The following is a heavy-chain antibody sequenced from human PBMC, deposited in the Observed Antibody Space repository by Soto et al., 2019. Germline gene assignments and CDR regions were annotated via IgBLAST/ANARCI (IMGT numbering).Heavy chain of an antibody. CDR1: GFTFSSYW. CDR3: ASDVAARLYYFDY. CDR2: IKQDGSEK. V-gene: IGHV3-7*01. Sequence: VQLVESGGGLVQPGGSLRLSCAASGFTFSSYWMSWVRQAPGKGLEWVANIKQDGSEKYYVDSVKGRFTISRDNAKNSLYLQMNSLRAEDTAVYYCASDVAARLYYFDYWGQGTLVTVSS. J-gene: IGHJ4*02. D-gene: IGHD6-6*01.